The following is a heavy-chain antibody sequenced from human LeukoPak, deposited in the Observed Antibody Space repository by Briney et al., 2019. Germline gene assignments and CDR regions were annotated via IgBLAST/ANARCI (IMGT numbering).Heavy chain of an antibody. Sequence: ASVKVSCKTSGYTFTSYGMHWVPQAPGQSLEWMGWINGGNGNTKYSEKFQGRVTIIRDTSASTAYMELSSLRSEDTAVYYCARVPLHDDSGHYYPHWGQGTLVTTSS. CDR3: ARVPLHDDSGHYYPH. V-gene: IGHV1-3*01. CDR2: INGGNGNT. D-gene: IGHD3-22*01. J-gene: IGHJ1*01. CDR1: GYTFTSYG.